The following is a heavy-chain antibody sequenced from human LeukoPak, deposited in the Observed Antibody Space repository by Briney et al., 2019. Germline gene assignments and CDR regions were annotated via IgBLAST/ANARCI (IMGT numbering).Heavy chain of an antibody. CDR1: GGSISSYY. D-gene: IGHD1-1*01. CDR2: IYYSGST. CDR3: ARDRGTRYYYGMDV. Sequence: SETLSLTCTVSGGSISSYYWSWIRQPPGKGLEWIGDIYYSGSTNYNPSLKSRVTISVDTSKNQFSLKLSSVTAADTAVYYCARDRGTRYYYGMDVWGQGTTVTVSS. J-gene: IGHJ6*02. V-gene: IGHV4-59*01.